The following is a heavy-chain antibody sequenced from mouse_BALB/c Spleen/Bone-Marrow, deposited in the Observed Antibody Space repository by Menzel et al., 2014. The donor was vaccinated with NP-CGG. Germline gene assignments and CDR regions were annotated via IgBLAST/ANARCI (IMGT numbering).Heavy chain of an antibody. J-gene: IGHJ2*01. D-gene: IGHD3-1*01. CDR3: ARDSSGYFDY. Sequence: KSLEWVAEISSGGSYTYYPDTVTGRFTISRDNAKNTLYLEMSSLRSEDTAMYYCARDSSGYFDYWGQGTTLTDSS. CDR2: ISSGGSYT. V-gene: IGHV5-9-4*01.